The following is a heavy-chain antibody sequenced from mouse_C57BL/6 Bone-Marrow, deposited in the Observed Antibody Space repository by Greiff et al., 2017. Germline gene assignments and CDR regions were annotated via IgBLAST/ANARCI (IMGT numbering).Heavy chain of an antibody. D-gene: IGHD4-1*01. V-gene: IGHV1-50*01. Sequence: QVQLKQPGAELVKPGASVKLSCKASGYTFTSYWMQWVKQRPGQGLEWIGEIDPSDSYTNYNQKFKGKATLTVDTSSSTAYMQLSSLTSEDSAVYYCASTLNWFFDYWGQGTTLTVSS. CDR2: IDPSDSYT. J-gene: IGHJ2*01. CDR3: ASTLNWFFDY. CDR1: GYTFTSYW.